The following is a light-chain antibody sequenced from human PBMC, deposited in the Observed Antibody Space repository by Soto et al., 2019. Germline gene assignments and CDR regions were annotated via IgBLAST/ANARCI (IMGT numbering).Light chain of an antibody. V-gene: IGKV3-11*02. CDR2: DSS. Sequence: EIVLTQSPATLSLSPGERATLSCRASQSVGTYFAWYQQKPGQAPKLLIYDSSNRATGIPARFSGSGSGREFTLTISSLEPEDFAVYYCQQRSDWPSTFGGGTKVDIK. J-gene: IGKJ4*01. CDR1: QSVGTY. CDR3: QQRSDWPST.